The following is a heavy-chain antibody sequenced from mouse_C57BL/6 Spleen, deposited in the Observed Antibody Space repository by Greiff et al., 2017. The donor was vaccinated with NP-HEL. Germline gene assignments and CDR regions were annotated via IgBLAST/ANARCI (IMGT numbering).Heavy chain of an antibody. CDR1: GYTFTSYW. J-gene: IGHJ1*03. Sequence: QVQLQQPGAELVMPGASVKLSCKASGYTFTSYWMHWVKQRPGQGLEWIGEIDPSDSYTNYNQKFKGKSTLTVDKSSSTAYMQLSSLTSEDSAVYYCARGYYGSSSYWYFEVGGTGTTVTVSS. CDR3: ARGYYGSSSYWYFEV. V-gene: IGHV1-69*01. CDR2: IDPSDSYT. D-gene: IGHD1-1*01.